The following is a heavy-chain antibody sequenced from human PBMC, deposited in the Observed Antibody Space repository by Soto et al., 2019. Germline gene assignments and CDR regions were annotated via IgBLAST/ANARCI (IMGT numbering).Heavy chain of an antibody. Sequence: PGGSLRLSCAASGFTSTTAWINWVRQAPGKGLEWVGRIKSKIDGGTTDFAAPVKGRFAISRDDSRNMVYFQMNSLEIEDTAVYYCTTDSHFTMKLVRFDYWGLGTRVTVSS. D-gene: IGHD3-22*01. CDR1: GFTSTTAW. V-gene: IGHV3-15*07. CDR3: TTDSHFTMKLVRFDY. J-gene: IGHJ4*01. CDR2: IKSKIDGGTT.